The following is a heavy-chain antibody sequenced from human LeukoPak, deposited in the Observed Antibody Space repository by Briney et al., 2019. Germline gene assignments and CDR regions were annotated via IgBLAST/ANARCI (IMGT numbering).Heavy chain of an antibody. D-gene: IGHD3-10*02. J-gene: IGHJ6*04. V-gene: IGHV3-48*03. Sequence: PGGSLRLSCAASGFGFSNFWMNWVRQAPGKGLEWVSYISSSGSTIYYADSVKGRFTISRDNAKNSLYLQMNSLRAEDTAVYYCAELGITMIGGVWGKGTTVTISS. CDR1: GFGFSNFW. CDR3: AELGITMIGGV. CDR2: ISSSGSTI.